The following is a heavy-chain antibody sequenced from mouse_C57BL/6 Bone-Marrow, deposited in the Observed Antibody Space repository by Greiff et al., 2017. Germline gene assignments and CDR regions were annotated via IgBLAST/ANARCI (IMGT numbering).Heavy chain of an antibody. CDR1: GFTFSNYW. V-gene: IGHV6-3*01. CDR2: IRLKSDNYAT. J-gene: IGHJ3*01. Sequence: EVKVEESGGGLVQPGGSMKLSCVASGFTFSNYWMNWVRQSPEKGLEWVAQIRLKSDNYATHYAESVKGRFTISRDDSNSSVYLQMNNLRAEDTGIYYCTEAWFAYWGQGTLVTVSA. CDR3: TEAWFAY.